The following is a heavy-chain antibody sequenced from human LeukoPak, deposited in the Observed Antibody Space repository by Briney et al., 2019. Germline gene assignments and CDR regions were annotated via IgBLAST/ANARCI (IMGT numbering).Heavy chain of an antibody. Sequence: GSSVTVSCKASAGTFSIYAISWVRQAPGPGLEWMGRIIPIFGIANYAQKFQGRVTITADKSTSTAYMELSSLRSEDAAVYYCARDGYNNYFDYWGQGTLITVSS. J-gene: IGHJ4*02. V-gene: IGHV1-69*04. CDR3: ARDGYNNYFDY. CDR1: AGTFSIYA. CDR2: IIPIFGIA. D-gene: IGHD5-24*01.